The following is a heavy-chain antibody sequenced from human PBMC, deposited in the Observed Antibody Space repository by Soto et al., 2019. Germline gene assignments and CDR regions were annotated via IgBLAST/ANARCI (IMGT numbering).Heavy chain of an antibody. J-gene: IGHJ6*02. CDR3: ARQSEYYYASGRAAPLYGMDV. D-gene: IGHD3-10*01. Sequence: PSEPLSLNYSVTGRAMTRSVSHLRWTPQRPGKGLEWIGNIYYSGSTYNNPSLKSRVTISVDTSKNQFSLKLSSVTAADTAVYYCARQSEYYYASGRAAPLYGMDVWVQGTTVT. V-gene: IGHV4-39*01. CDR1: GRAMTRSVSH. CDR2: IYYSGST.